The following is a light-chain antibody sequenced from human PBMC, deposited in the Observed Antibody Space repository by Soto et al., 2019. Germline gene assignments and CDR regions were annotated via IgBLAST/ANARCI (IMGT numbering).Light chain of an antibody. J-gene: IGKJ1*01. CDR1: QSVSSSY. CDR3: QHRET. V-gene: IGKV3-20*01. CDR2: GAS. Sequence: EIVLTQSPGTLSLSPGERATLSCRASQSVSSSYLAWYQQKPGQAPRLLIYGASSRATGIPDRFSGSGSGTDFTLTISRLEPEDFAVYYCQHRETFGQGTMVDI.